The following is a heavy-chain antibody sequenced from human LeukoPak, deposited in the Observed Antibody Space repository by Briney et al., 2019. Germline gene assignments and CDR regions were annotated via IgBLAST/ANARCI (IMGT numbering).Heavy chain of an antibody. CDR2: VTPYSFNT. V-gene: IGHV1-18*01. CDR1: GYTFTSYG. Sequence: ASVKVSCKASGYTFTSYGISWVRQAPGQGLERLGWVTPYSFNTNSAQKFQGRVTMTTDTSTSTACMELRSLRSDDTAVYYCARDYGDYVIGFDYWGQGTLVTVSS. CDR3: ARDYGDYVIGFDY. J-gene: IGHJ4*02. D-gene: IGHD4-17*01.